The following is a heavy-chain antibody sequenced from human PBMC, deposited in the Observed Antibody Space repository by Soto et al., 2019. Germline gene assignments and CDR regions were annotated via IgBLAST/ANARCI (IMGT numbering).Heavy chain of an antibody. J-gene: IGHJ4*02. Sequence: ASVKVSCKASGYTFTGYYMHWVRQAPGQGLEWMGWINPDSGGTNYAQNFQGRVTMTRDTSISTAYMELSSLRSDDTALYYCVRGEYSGSTSYLDCWGQGTLVTVSS. D-gene: IGHD1-26*01. CDR1: GYTFTGYY. CDR2: INPDSGGT. V-gene: IGHV1-2*02. CDR3: VRGEYSGSTSYLDC.